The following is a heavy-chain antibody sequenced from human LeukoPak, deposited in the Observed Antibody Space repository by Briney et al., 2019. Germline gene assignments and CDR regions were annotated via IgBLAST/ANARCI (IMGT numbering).Heavy chain of an antibody. J-gene: IGHJ4*02. V-gene: IGHV4-30-4*08. Sequence: SETLSLTCTVSRGSMSSGGYYWSWIRQPPGKGLEWIGYIYYSGSTYYNPSLKSRVTISVDTSKNQFSLKLSSVTAADTAVYYCAREAGYSYPYYFDYWGQGTLVTVSS. CDR1: RGSMSSGGYY. D-gene: IGHD5-18*01. CDR2: IYYSGST. CDR3: AREAGYSYPYYFDY.